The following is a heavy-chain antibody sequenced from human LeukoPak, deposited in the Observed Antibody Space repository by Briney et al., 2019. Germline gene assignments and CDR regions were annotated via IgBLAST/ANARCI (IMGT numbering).Heavy chain of an antibody. J-gene: IGHJ4*02. CDR2: ISGSGGST. V-gene: IGHV3-20*04. CDR3: ARGRKDGDFYFDY. CDR1: GFTFSSYD. Sequence: GGSLRLSCAASGFTFSSYDMNWVRQAPGKGLEWVSGISGSGGSTGYADSVKGRFTISRDNAKNSLYLQMNSLRAEDTALYYCARGRKDGDFYFDYWGQGTLVTVSS. D-gene: IGHD4-17*01.